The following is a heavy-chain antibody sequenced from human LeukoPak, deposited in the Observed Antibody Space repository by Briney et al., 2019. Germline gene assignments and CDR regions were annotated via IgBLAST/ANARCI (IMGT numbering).Heavy chain of an antibody. J-gene: IGHJ4*02. V-gene: IGHV3-30*02. CDR3: ANIPNSFGPDY. D-gene: IGHD3-16*01. Sequence: GGSLRLSCATSEFRFSNYGMHWARQAPGKGLEWVAFEQKDGSYKKYADSVKGRFTISRDNSKNMLYLEMNSLRVEDTAVYYCANIPNSFGPDYWGQGSLVTVSS. CDR1: EFRFSNYG. CDR2: EQKDGSYK.